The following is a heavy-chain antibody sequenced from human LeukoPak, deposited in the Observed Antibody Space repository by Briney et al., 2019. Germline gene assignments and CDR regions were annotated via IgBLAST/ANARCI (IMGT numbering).Heavy chain of an antibody. D-gene: IGHD6-6*01. Sequence: ASVKVSCTASGYTFTDYYMHWVRQAPGQGLEWMGWINPDSGATNFAQKFQGRVTMTRDTSISTAYMEVSSLRSDDTAVYYCARVYSSSRSWGFDYWGQGTLVTVSS. J-gene: IGHJ4*02. CDR2: INPDSGAT. V-gene: IGHV1-2*02. CDR3: ARVYSSSRSWGFDY. CDR1: GYTFTDYY.